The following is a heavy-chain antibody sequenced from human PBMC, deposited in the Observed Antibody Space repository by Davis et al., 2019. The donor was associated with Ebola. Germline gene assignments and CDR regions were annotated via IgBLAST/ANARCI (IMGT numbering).Heavy chain of an antibody. CDR3: ARDPSSRGLTGNPFDY. D-gene: IGHD7-27*01. CDR1: GLTFSNYW. J-gene: IGHJ4*02. Sequence: PGGSLRLSCAAYGLTFSNYWMHWVRQVPGKGLVWIARIKSDGSRTVYADSVRGRFTISRDNARSTLYLQMNSLRAEDTAVYYCARDPSSRGLTGNPFDYWGQGTLVTVSS. CDR2: IKSDGSRT. V-gene: IGHV3-74*01.